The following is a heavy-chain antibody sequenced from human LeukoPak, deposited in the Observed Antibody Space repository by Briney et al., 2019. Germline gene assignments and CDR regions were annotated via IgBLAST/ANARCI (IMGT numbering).Heavy chain of an antibody. J-gene: IGHJ4*02. V-gene: IGHV3-21*01. CDR1: GFTFSSYS. D-gene: IGHD6-13*01. Sequence: PGGSLRLSCAASGFTFSSYSMNWVRQAPGRGLEWVSSISSRGSYIYYADSVKGRFTMSRDNAKNSLYLQMNSLRAEDTAVYYCAREAAARNNPFDYWGQGTLVTVSS. CDR3: AREAAARNNPFDY. CDR2: ISSRGSYI.